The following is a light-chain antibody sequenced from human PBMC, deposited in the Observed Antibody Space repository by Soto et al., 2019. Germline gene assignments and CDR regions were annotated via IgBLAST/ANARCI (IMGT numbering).Light chain of an antibody. V-gene: IGKV3-20*01. CDR3: QQYGSSPFT. Sequence: EIVLTQSPGTLSLSPGERATLSCRASQNIVSTYLAWYQQKPGQTPRLLIYSASTRATGISDRFSGSGYGTDFTLTITTLEPEDFAVYYCQQYGSSPFTFGQGTRLEIK. CDR2: SAS. J-gene: IGKJ5*01. CDR1: QNIVSTY.